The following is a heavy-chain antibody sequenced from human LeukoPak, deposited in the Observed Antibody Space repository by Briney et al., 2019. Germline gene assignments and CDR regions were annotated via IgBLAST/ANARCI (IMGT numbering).Heavy chain of an antibody. CDR1: EFIFSMYW. CDR3: ASERRTDYGSGSYAYHFDY. D-gene: IGHD3-10*01. CDR2: INTDGSGT. J-gene: IGHJ4*02. V-gene: IGHV3-74*01. Sequence: GGSLRLSCVASEFIFSMYWMHWVRHAPGKGLVWVSCINTDGSGTIYADSVKGRFTVSRDNTQNTLYLQMNSLRGEDTAVYYCASERRTDYGSGSYAYHFDYWGQGTLVTVSS.